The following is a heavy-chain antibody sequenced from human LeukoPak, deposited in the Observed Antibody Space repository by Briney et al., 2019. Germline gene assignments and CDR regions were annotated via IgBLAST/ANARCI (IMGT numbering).Heavy chain of an antibody. Sequence: PSETLSLTCTVSGGSISSYYWSWIRQPPGKGLEWIGYIYYSGSTNYNPSLKSRVTISVDTSKNQFSLKLSSVTAADTAVYYCARADLDYWGQGTLVTVFS. CDR2: IYYSGST. CDR1: GGSISSYY. CDR3: ARADLDY. J-gene: IGHJ4*02. V-gene: IGHV4-59*01.